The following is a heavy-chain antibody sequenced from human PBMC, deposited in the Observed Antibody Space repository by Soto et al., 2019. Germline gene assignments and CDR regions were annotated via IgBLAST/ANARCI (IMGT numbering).Heavy chain of an antibody. D-gene: IGHD3-3*01. CDR2: ISSSGSM. CDR3: AKATAYYDFWSGSNPYGMDV. Sequence: PGGSLRLSCAVSGFTFSSCTMNWVRQAPGKGLEWVSSISSSGSMYYADSVKGRFTISRDNSKNTLYLQMNSLRAEDTAVYYCAKATAYYDFWSGSNPYGMDVWGQGTTVTVSS. J-gene: IGHJ6*02. V-gene: IGHV3-21*04. CDR1: GFTFSSCT.